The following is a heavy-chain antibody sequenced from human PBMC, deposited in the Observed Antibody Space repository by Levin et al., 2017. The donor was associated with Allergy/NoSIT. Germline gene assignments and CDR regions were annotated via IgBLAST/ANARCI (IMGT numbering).Heavy chain of an antibody. J-gene: IGHJ6*02. CDR1: GGSVSSGTYY. CDR3: ARNRIIVSGGNDYYYGMDV. V-gene: IGHV4-61*01. CDR2: INYRGVT. Sequence: SQTLSLTCSVSGGSVSSGTYYWSWIRRPPGKGLEWIGYINYRGVTKYNPSLKSRVTISVDTSKNEFSLKVTTVTAADTAVYYCARNRIIVSGGNDYYYGMDVWGQGTTVTVSS. D-gene: IGHD5/OR15-5a*01.